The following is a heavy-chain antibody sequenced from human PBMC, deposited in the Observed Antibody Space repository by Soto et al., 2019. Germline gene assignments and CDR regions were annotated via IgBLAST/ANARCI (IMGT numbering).Heavy chain of an antibody. CDR1: GGTFSSYA. Sequence: GASVKVCCKASGGTFSSYAISWVRQAPGQGLEWMGGIIPIFGTANYAQKFQGRVTITADESTSTAYMELSSLRSEDTAVYYCARDKKVVVIMRTRLYGMDVWGQGTTVTVSS. J-gene: IGHJ6*02. D-gene: IGHD3-22*01. CDR3: ARDKKVVVIMRTRLYGMDV. V-gene: IGHV1-69*13. CDR2: IIPIFGTA.